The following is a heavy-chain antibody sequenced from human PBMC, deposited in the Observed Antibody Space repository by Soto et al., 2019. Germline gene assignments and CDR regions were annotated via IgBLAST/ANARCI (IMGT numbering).Heavy chain of an antibody. CDR1: DSPIRSYY. CDR3: ARGSPKGYSGYDWGGYYDYYYMDV. Sequence: PSETLSQTVIVVDSPIRSYYWSWIRQPPGKGREWIGYIYYSGSTNDNPSLKSRVTTSVDTSKNQFSLKLSSVTAADTAVYYCARGSPKGYSGYDWGGYYDYYYMDVWGKGTTVTISS. CDR2: IYYSGST. V-gene: IGHV4-59*01. J-gene: IGHJ6*03. D-gene: IGHD5-12*01.